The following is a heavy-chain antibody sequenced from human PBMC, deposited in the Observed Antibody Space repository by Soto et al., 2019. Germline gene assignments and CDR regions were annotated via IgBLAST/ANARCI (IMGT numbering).Heavy chain of an antibody. V-gene: IGHV3-23*01. CDR2: ISGSGGRT. J-gene: IGHJ3*02. Sequence: GGSLRLSCAASGFTFSSYAMSWVRQAPGKGLEWVSAISGSGGRTYYADSGKGRFTISRDNSKNTLYLQMNSLRAEDTAVYYCAKAVGRFLDRDLAFDIWGQGTMVTVSS. D-gene: IGHD3-3*01. CDR3: AKAVGRFLDRDLAFDI. CDR1: GFTFSSYA.